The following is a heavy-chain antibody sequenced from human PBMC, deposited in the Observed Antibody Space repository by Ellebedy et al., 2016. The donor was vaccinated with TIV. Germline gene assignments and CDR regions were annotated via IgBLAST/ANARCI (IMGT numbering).Heavy chain of an antibody. J-gene: IGHJ4*02. Sequence: MPSETLSLTCAVSGGSISSGGYYRSFIRHHPGKDLEWTGYIYYSGNTYYNPSLKSRVTISVDTSKNQFSLKLSSVTAADTAVYYCARGNSGYDWGTDYFDYWGQGTLVTVSS. V-gene: IGHV4-31*11. D-gene: IGHD5-12*01. CDR3: ARGNSGYDWGTDYFDY. CDR2: IYYSGNT. CDR1: GGSISSGGYY.